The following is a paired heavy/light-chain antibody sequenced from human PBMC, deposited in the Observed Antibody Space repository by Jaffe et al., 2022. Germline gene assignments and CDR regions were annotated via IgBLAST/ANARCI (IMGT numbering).Light chain of an antibody. Sequence: DIVMTQSPDSLAVSLGERATINCKSSQSVLYSSNNKNYLAWYQQKPGQPPKLLIYWASTRESGVPDRFSGSGSGTDFTLTISSLQAEDVAVYYCQQYYSTPFFGGGTKVEIK. V-gene: IGKV4-1*01. CDR2: WAS. CDR1: QSVLYSSNNKNY. J-gene: IGKJ4*01. CDR3: QQYYSTPF.
Heavy chain of an antibody. CDR1: GGTFSSYA. V-gene: IGHV1-69*05. J-gene: IGHJ5*02. CDR2: IIPIFGTA. D-gene: IGHD3-22*01. Sequence: QVQLVQSGAEVKKPGSSVKVSCKASGGTFSSYAISWVRQAPGQGLEWMGGIIPIFGTANYAQKFQGRVTITTDESTSTAYMELSSLRSEDTAVYYCARVPSGYYYDSSANWWFDPWGQGTLVTVSS. CDR3: ARVPSGYYYDSSANWWFDP.